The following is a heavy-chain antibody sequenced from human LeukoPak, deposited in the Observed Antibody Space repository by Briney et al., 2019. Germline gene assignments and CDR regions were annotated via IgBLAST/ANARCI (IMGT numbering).Heavy chain of an antibody. J-gene: IGHJ4*02. V-gene: IGHV4-38-2*01. D-gene: IGHD5-24*01. CDR3: ARRGDGYNFFDY. Sequence: SSETLSLTCAVSGYSISSGYYWGWIRPPPGKGLEGIGRIHHSGNTYYNPSLRSRVTVSVDTSKNQISLKLSSVTAADTAVYYCARRGDGYNFFDYCGQGTLVTVSS. CDR2: IHHSGNT. CDR1: GYSISSGYY.